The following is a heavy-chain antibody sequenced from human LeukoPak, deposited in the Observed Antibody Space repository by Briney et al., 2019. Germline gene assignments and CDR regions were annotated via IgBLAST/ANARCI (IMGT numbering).Heavy chain of an antibody. Sequence: GGSLRLSCAASGFTFSSYAMSWVRQAPGKGLEWVSDISGSGGSTYYADSVKGRFTISRDNSKNTLYLQMNSLRAEDTAVYYCAKFPIYGSGRPPSDYWGQGTLVTVSS. V-gene: IGHV3-23*01. CDR2: ISGSGGST. CDR1: GFTFSSYA. D-gene: IGHD3-10*01. J-gene: IGHJ4*02. CDR3: AKFPIYGSGRPPSDY.